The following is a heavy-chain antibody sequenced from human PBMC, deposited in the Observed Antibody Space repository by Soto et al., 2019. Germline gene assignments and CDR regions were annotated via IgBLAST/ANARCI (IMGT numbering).Heavy chain of an antibody. CDR3: ARAPPTTVTTFFDY. J-gene: IGHJ4*02. CDR2: ISSSSSYI. D-gene: IGHD4-17*01. Sequence: GGSLRLSCAASGFTFSSYSMNWVRQAPGKGLEWVSSISSSSSYIYYADSVKGRFTISRDNAKNSLYLQMNSLRAEDTAVYYCARAPPTTVTTFFDYWGQGTLVTVSS. V-gene: IGHV3-21*01. CDR1: GFTFSSYS.